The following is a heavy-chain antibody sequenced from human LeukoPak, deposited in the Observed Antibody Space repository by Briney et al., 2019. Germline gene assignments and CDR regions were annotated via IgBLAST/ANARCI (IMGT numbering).Heavy chain of an antibody. J-gene: IGHJ5*02. CDR1: GYSFTSYW. Sequence: GESLKISCKGSGYSFTSYWIGWVRQMPGKGLEWMGIIYPGDSDTRYSPSFQGQVTISADKSISTAYLQWSSLKASDTAMYYCARHVNIAAAGDNRFDPWGQGTLVTVSS. CDR2: IYPGDSDT. D-gene: IGHD6-13*01. V-gene: IGHV5-51*01. CDR3: ARHVNIAAAGDNRFDP.